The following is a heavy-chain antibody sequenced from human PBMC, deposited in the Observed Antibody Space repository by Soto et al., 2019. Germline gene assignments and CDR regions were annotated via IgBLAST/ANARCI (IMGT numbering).Heavy chain of an antibody. V-gene: IGHV4-59*08. CDR2: IYYSGST. J-gene: IGHJ4*02. CDR3: ARTLLSTGSYYFDY. CDR1: GGSINSYF. Sequence: SETLSLTCTVSGGSINSYFWSWIRQPPGKGLELIGYIYYSGSTKYNPSLKSRLTISVDTSRNQFSLRLSSVTAADTAVYYCARTLLSTGSYYFDYWGQGTLVIVSS. D-gene: IGHD1-26*01.